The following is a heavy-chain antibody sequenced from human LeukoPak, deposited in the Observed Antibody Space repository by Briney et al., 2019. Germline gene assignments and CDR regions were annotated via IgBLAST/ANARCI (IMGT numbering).Heavy chain of an antibody. V-gene: IGHV3-21*01. CDR3: ARAAPAGYCSGGSCYSWFDP. CDR1: GFTFSSYS. CDR2: IISSRSYI. Sequence: PGGSLRLSCAASGFTFSSYSMNWVRQAPGKGLEWVSSIISSRSYIYYADSVKGRFTISRDNAKTSLYLQMNSLRAEDTAVYYCARAAPAGYCSGGSCYSWFDPWGQGTLVTVSS. D-gene: IGHD2-15*01. J-gene: IGHJ5*02.